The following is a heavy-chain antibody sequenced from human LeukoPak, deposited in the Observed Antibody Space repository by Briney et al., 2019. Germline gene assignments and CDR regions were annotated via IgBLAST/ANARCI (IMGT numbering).Heavy chain of an antibody. CDR1: GYTFTDYY. J-gene: IGHJ4*02. CDR2: INPKTGGT. CDR3: ARELPNFDGSGSYPGEY. Sequence: GASVKVSCKASGYTFTDYYIHWVRQAPGQGLEWIGWINPKTGGTNYAQKFQGRVTMTRDTSISTAYMELSSLRSDDTAVFYCARELPNFDGSGSYPGEYWGQGTLVTVSS. D-gene: IGHD3-10*01. V-gene: IGHV1-2*02.